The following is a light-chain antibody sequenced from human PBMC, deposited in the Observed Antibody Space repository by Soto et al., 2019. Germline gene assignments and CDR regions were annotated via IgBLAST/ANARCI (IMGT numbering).Light chain of an antibody. CDR2: EGS. J-gene: IGLJ2*01. Sequence: QSALTQPASVSGSPGQSITISCTGTSSDVGSYNLVSWYQQHPGKAPKLMIYEGSKRPSGVSNRFSGSKSGNTASLTISGLQAEDEADYDSCSYAGRSTHVVFGGGTKLTVL. V-gene: IGLV2-23*01. CDR3: CSYAGRSTHVV. CDR1: SSDVGSYNL.